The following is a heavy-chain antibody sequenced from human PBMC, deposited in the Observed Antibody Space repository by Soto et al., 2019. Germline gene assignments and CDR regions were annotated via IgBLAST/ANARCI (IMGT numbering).Heavy chain of an antibody. V-gene: IGHV4-59*01. CDR3: ARAPYASGPTYVAS. CDR2: IYYSGNS. CDR1: GGSISSYT. J-gene: IGHJ4*02. Sequence: PSETLSLTCTVSGGSISSYTYWIRQPPGKGLEWMGYIYYSGNSNYNPSLKSQVTMSVDTTKNQVSLKLSSATAADTAIYYCARAPYASGPTYVASWGQGALVTVSS. D-gene: IGHD3-10*01.